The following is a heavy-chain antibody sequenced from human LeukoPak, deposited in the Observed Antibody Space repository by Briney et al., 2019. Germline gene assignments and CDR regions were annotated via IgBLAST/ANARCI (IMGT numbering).Heavy chain of an antibody. D-gene: IGHD3-22*01. V-gene: IGHV4-34*01. CDR2: INLSGST. CDR1: GGSFSGYY. CDR3: ARCYYDSSGYIDY. Sequence: SETLSLTCAVYGGSFSGYYWSWIRQPPGKGLEWIGGINLSGSTNYNPSLKSRVTISVDTSKNQFSLKLSSVTAADTAVYYCARCYYDSSGYIDYWGQGTLVTVSS. J-gene: IGHJ4*02.